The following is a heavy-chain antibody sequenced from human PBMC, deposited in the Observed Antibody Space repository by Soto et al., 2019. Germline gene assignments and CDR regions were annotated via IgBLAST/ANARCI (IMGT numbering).Heavy chain of an antibody. J-gene: IGHJ6*02. CDR2: IYTGGNT. Sequence: EVQLVQTGGGLIQPGGSLRLSCAASGFTVTSYYMSWVRQAPGKGLEWVSLIYTGGNTNYADSVKGRFTISRDNSKNTLYLPMNSLRAEDTAVYYCARDYYYGSGNYYRADYYHYGMDVWGQGTTVTFSS. CDR3: ARDYYYGSGNYYRADYYHYGMDV. CDR1: GFTVTSYY. D-gene: IGHD3-10*01. V-gene: IGHV3-53*02.